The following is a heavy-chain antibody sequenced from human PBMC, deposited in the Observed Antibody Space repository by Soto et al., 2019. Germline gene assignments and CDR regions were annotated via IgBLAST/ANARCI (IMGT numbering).Heavy chain of an antibody. J-gene: IGHJ4*02. Sequence: VGSLKISCKGSGYSFTSYWIGWVRQMPGKGLEWMGIIYAGDSDTRYSPSFQGQVTISADKSISTAYLQWSSLKASDTAMYYCARRRDYTGYFDYWGQGTLVTVS. D-gene: IGHD4-4*01. CDR3: ARRRDYTGYFDY. CDR1: GYSFTSYW. V-gene: IGHV5-51*01. CDR2: IYAGDSDT.